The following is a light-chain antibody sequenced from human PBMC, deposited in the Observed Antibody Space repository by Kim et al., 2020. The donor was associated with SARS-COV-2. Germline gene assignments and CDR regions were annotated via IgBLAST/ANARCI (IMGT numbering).Light chain of an antibody. Sequence: LCPGERATLSCRASQSVSSYLAWYQQKHGQAPRLLIYGASNRATGIPARFSGSGSGTDFTLTISSLEPEDFAVYYCQQRSNWPLYTFGQGTKLEI. V-gene: IGKV3-11*01. CDR2: GAS. CDR3: QQRSNWPLYT. J-gene: IGKJ2*01. CDR1: QSVSSY.